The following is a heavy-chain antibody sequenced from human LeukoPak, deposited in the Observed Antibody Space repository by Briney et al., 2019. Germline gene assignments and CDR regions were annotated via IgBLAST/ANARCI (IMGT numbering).Heavy chain of an antibody. V-gene: IGHV3-23*01. D-gene: IGHD5-12*01. CDR1: GFTFSSYA. Sequence: GGSLRLSCAASGFTFSSYAMSWVRQAPGMGLEWVSAISGSGGSTYYADSVKGRFTISRDNSQNTLYLQMNTLRAEDTAVYYCAKALSGYHFDYWGQGTLVTVSA. CDR3: AKALSGYHFDY. J-gene: IGHJ4*02. CDR2: ISGSGGST.